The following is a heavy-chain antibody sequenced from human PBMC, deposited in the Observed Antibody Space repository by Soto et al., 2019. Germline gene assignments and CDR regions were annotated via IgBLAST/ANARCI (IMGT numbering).Heavy chain of an antibody. V-gene: IGHV3-33*01. CDR2: IRYDGSNK. CDR1: GFIFSNYG. D-gene: IGHD5-12*01. J-gene: IGHJ4*02. Sequence: QVQLVESGGGVVQPGRSLRLSCAASGFIFSNYGMHWVRQAPGKGLERVALIRYDGSNKYYADSVKGRFTISRGTSKNPLYLQRNTLGVEDTALYYCARDQGWAGYGYFDQGGQVSLVTVSS. CDR3: ARDQGWAGYGYFDQ.